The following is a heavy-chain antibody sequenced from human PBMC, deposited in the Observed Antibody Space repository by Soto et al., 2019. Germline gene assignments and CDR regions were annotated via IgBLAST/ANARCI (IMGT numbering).Heavy chain of an antibody. V-gene: IGHV4-61*01. CDR2: VHSSGIT. CDR1: GGSVSNDNFY. Sequence: SETLSLTCTVSGGSVSNDNFYWSWIRQPPGKGLEWIGYVHSSGITNYNPSLKRRVTISVDTSRNQFSLRLSSVTAADTAVYYCARGLTMGQLPSHFDHWGQGTLVTVS. J-gene: IGHJ5*02. CDR3: ARGLTMGQLPSHFDH. D-gene: IGHD3-16*01.